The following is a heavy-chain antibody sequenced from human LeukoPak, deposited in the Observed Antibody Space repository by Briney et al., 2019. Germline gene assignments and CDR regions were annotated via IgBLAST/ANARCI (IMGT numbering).Heavy chain of an antibody. V-gene: IGHV3-11*04. CDR2: ISSSGSTI. J-gene: IGHJ4*02. CDR3: AREPPYSGSYYVDY. Sequence: GGSLRLSCAASGFTFSDYYMSWIRQAPGKGLEWVSYISSSGSTIYYADSVKGRFTISRDNAKNTLYLQMNSLRAEDTAVYYCAREPPYSGSYYVDYWGQGTLVTVSS. D-gene: IGHD1-26*01. CDR1: GFTFSDYY.